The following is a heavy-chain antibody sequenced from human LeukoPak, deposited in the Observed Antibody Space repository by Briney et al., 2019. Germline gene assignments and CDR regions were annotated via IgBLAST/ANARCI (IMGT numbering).Heavy chain of an antibody. D-gene: IGHD2-2*01. CDR2: IYTSGST. J-gene: IGHJ5*02. CDR3: ARDIVVVPAAIYWFDP. CDR1: GGSISSSSYY. Sequence: SETLSLTCTVSGGSISSSSYYWGWIRQPPGKGLEWIGRIYTSGSTNYNPSLKNRVTMSVDTSKNQFSLKLSSVTAADTAVYYCARDIVVVPAAIYWFDPWGQGTLVTVSS. V-gene: IGHV4-39*07.